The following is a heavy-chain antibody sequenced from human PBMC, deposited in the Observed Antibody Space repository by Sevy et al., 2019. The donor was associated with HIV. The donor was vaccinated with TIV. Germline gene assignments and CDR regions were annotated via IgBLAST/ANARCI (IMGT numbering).Heavy chain of an antibody. CDR3: AKHYIHDIADGWYFDL. D-gene: IGHD6-13*01. V-gene: IGHV3-23*01. Sequence: GGSLRLSCAASGFTFNNYAMSWVRQAPGKGLEGKGLEWVSTISGGGGGTHYADSVRGRFTISRDNSKNTRYQQVNSLRVEDTAVYYCAKHYIHDIADGWYFDLWGRGTLVTVSS. CDR2: ISGGGGGT. CDR1: GFTFNNYA. J-gene: IGHJ2*01.